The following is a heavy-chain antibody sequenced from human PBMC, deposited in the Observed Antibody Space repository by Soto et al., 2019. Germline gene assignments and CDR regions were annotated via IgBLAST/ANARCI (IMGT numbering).Heavy chain of an antibody. V-gene: IGHV3-11*06. J-gene: IGHJ5*02. Sequence: QVQLVESGGGLVPPGGSLRLSCAGSGFTFGDSYMRWIRQAPGKGLEWLSYISPGSRYPAYADSVKGRFTISRDKAKSSLYLQMMSLTAEDTAIYYCVRGGGGGLFDPWGQGTMVTVSS. CDR1: GFTFGDSY. CDR3: VRGGGGGLFDP. CDR2: ISPGSRYP. D-gene: IGHD2-15*01.